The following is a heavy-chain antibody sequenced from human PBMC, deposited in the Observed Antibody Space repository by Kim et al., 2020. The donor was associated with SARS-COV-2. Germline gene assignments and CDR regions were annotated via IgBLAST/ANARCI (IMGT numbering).Heavy chain of an antibody. CDR1: GDSISRYY. Sequence: SETLSRTCTVSGDSISRYYWGWIRQPPGKALEWVGHVYYRGSTNYNPSLKSRVTISVDPSKSQFSLNLNSVTAADTAMYYCARLYGQLGGHFNYYMDVWGKGTTVTVSS. J-gene: IGHJ6*03. CDR2: VYYRGST. D-gene: IGHD6-6*01. CDR3: ARLYGQLGGHFNYYMDV. V-gene: IGHV4-59*08.